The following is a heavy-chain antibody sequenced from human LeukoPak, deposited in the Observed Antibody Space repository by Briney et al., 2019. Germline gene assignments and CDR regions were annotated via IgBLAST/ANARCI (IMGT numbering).Heavy chain of an antibody. D-gene: IGHD6-13*01. CDR3: ARMGSIAAAGIPFDY. CDR1: GFSVSSNY. Sequence: GSLRLSCAASGFSVSSNYMSWVRQAPGKGLEWVSVIYSGGSTYYADSVKGRFTISRDNSKNTLYLQMNSLRAEDTAVYYCARMGSIAAAGIPFDYWGQGTLVTVPS. CDR2: IYSGGST. V-gene: IGHV3-53*01. J-gene: IGHJ4*02.